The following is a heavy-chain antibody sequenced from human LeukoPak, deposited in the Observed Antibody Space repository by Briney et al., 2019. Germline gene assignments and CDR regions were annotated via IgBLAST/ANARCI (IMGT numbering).Heavy chain of an antibody. CDR2: ISSSGYNI. D-gene: IGHD2/OR15-2a*01. Sequence: HPGGSLRLSCAASGFTFSIYEMNWVRQAPGKGLEWVSYISSSGYNIYFAHSVKGRFTISRDNAKNSLFLQMNSLRGEDTAVYYCARVTYAVPDYWGQGTLVGVSS. CDR3: ARVTYAVPDY. J-gene: IGHJ4*02. V-gene: IGHV3-48*03. CDR1: GFTFSIYE.